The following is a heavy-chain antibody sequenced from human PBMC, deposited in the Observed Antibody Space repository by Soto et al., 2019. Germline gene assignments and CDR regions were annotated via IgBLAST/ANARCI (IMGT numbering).Heavy chain of an antibody. V-gene: IGHV4-30-2*01. J-gene: IGHJ2*01. CDR2: IYHSGST. CDR3: FQAEDGIRDVCSVSAFLLNRSSDL. D-gene: IGHD2-15*01. Sequence: PEKGLEWIGYIYHSGSTYYNPSLKSRVTISVDRYKNQFSLKLSSVSAADTAVFFFFQAEDGIRDVCSVSAFLLNRSSDL.